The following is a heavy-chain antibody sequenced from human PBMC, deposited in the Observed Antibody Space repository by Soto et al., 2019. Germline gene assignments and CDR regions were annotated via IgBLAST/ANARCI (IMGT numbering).Heavy chain of an antibody. D-gene: IGHD2-15*01. Sequence: QVQLQESGPGLVKPSQTLSLTCTVSGGSISSGGYYWSWIRQHPGKGLEWIGYIYYSGSTYYNPSLKSRVTISVDTSNNQFSLKLSSVTAADTAVYYCAREGNGDCSGGSCYSDAFDIWGQGTMVTVSS. CDR2: IYYSGST. CDR3: AREGNGDCSGGSCYSDAFDI. CDR1: GGSISSGGYY. V-gene: IGHV4-31*03. J-gene: IGHJ3*02.